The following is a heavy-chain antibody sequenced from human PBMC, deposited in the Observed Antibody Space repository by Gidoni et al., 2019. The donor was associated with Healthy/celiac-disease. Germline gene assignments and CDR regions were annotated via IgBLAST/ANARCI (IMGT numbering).Heavy chain of an antibody. CDR3: ARATMRSGAGAFDI. V-gene: IGHV3-72*01. CDR1: GLPVSAHY. J-gene: IGHJ3*02. D-gene: IGHD3-22*01. Sequence: EVQLVASALGLVQPGGSLIPSCPAPGLPVSAHYMDWVRQAPGKGLEWVGRTRNKANSYTTEYAASVKGRFTISRDDSKNSLYLQMNSLKTEDTAVYYCARATMRSGAGAFDIWGQGTMVTVSS. CDR2: TRNKANSYTT.